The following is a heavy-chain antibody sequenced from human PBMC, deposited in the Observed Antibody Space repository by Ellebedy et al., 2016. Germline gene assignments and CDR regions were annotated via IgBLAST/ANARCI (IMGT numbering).Heavy chain of an antibody. D-gene: IGHD4-17*01. CDR2: INHSGST. CDR3: ARWPPDPATLGPYGDYSDWYFDL. CDR1: GGSFSGYY. J-gene: IGHJ2*01. Sequence: SETLSLTXAVYGGSFSGYYWSWIRQPPGKGLEWIGEINHSGSTNYNPSLKSRVTISVDTSKNQFSLKLSSVTAADTAVYYCARWPPDPATLGPYGDYSDWYFDLWGRGTLVTVSS. V-gene: IGHV4-34*01.